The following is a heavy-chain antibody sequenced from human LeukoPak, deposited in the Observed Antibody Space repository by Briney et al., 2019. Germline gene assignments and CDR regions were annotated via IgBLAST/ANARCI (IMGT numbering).Heavy chain of an antibody. CDR3: ARGSVAAAGMGVGYNYMDV. CDR2: IIPIFGTA. CDR1: GGTFSSYA. Sequence: ASVKVSCKASGGTFSSYAISWVRQAPGQGLEWMGGIIPIFGTANYAQKFQGRVTITTDESTSTAYMELSSLRSEDTAVYYCARGSVAAAGMGVGYNYMDVWGKGPTVTVSS. J-gene: IGHJ6*03. D-gene: IGHD6-25*01. V-gene: IGHV1-69*05.